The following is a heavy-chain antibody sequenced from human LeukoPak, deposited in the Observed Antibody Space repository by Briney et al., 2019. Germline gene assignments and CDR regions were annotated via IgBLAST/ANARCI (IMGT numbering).Heavy chain of an antibody. Sequence: GASVKVSCKASGYTFTSYGISWVRQAPGQGLEWMGWISAYNGNTNYAQKLQGRVTMTTDTSTSTAYMELRSLRSDVTAVYYCARDGLVATPYGMDAWGQGTTVTVSS. CDR2: ISAYNGNT. J-gene: IGHJ6*02. V-gene: IGHV1-18*01. CDR1: GYTFTSYG. CDR3: ARDGLVATPYGMDA. D-gene: IGHD5-12*01.